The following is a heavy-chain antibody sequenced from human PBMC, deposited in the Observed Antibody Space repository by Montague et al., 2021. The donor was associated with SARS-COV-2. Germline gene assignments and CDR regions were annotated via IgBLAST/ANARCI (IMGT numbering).Heavy chain of an antibody. J-gene: IGHJ4*02. CDR1: GDSISSSSYN. CDR3: TRHVHMTWPEPSPGFDY. D-gene: IGHD1-1*01. CDR2: VHYSGRP. Sequence: ETLSLTCTVSGDSISSSSYNWGWIRQPPGKGLEWIGSVHYSGRPYYNPSLKGRVTIYVDTSKNQLSLKLSSVTAADTAVYYCTRHVHMTWPEPSPGFDYWGQGTLVTVSS. V-gene: IGHV4-39*01.